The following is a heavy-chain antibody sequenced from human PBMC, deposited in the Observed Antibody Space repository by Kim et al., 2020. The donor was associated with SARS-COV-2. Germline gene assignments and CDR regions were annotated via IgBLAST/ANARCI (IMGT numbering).Heavy chain of an antibody. CDR2: ISGSGGST. V-gene: IGHV3-23*01. D-gene: IGHD6-13*01. J-gene: IGHJ5*02. CDR1: GFTFSSYA. CDR3: AKNIAAAGTSSWFDP. Sequence: GGSLRLSCAASGFTFSSYAMSWVRQAPGKGLEWVSAISGSGGSTYYADSVKGRFTISRDNSKNTLYLQMNSLRAEDTAVYYCAKNIAAAGTSSWFDPWGQGTLVTVSS.